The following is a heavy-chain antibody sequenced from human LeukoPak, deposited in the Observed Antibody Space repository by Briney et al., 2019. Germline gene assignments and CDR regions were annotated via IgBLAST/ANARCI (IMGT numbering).Heavy chain of an antibody. CDR2: MYYSGTT. CDR3: ARDRPGAGAFDY. Sequence: PSETLSLTCTVSGNSINIYSWNWIRQSPEKGLEWIAYMYYSGTTNYNPSLENRAAISLDLSRHQFSLRLSSVTAADTAVYYCARDRPGAGAFDYWGQGTLVTVSS. J-gene: IGHJ4*02. V-gene: IGHV4-59*12. D-gene: IGHD3-10*01. CDR1: GNSINIYS.